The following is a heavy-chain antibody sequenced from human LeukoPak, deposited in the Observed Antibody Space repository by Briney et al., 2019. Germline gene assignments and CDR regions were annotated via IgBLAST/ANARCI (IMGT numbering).Heavy chain of an antibody. CDR3: ARQGALEWLPMDV. CDR2: IYYSGST. J-gene: IGHJ6*03. CDR1: GGSISSGGYS. V-gene: IGHV4-31*11. Sequence: PSQTLSLTCAVSGGSISSGGYSWSWIRQPPGKGLEWIGYIYYSGSTYYNPSLKSRVTISVDTSKNQFSLKLSSVTAADTAVYYCARQGALEWLPMDVWGKGTTVTVSS. D-gene: IGHD3-3*01.